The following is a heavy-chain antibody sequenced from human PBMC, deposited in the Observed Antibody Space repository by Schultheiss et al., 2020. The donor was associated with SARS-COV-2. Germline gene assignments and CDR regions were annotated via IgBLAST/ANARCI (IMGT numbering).Heavy chain of an antibody. J-gene: IGHJ4*02. CDR3: ATMTTVTTSRRYFDY. CDR2: IYYSGST. Sequence: SETLSLTCTVSGGSVSSGSYYWSWIRQPPGKGLEWIGYIYYSGSTNYNPSLKSRVTISVDTSKNQFSLKLSSVTAADTAVYYCATMTTVTTSRRYFDYWGQGTLVTVSS. V-gene: IGHV4-61*01. CDR1: GGSVSSGSYY. D-gene: IGHD4-17*01.